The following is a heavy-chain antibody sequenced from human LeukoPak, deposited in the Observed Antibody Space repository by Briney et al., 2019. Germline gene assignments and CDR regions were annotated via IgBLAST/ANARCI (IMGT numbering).Heavy chain of an antibody. Sequence: QSGGSLSLSCAASGISVNSNYMSWVRQAPGKGLEWLSVIYADGNTYYAGSVKGRFTISRDGSENALYLQMNSLRLDDTAVYYCARDLYRSGPSDYWGQGTLVSVSS. V-gene: IGHV3-66*01. CDR2: IYADGNT. CDR1: GISVNSNY. J-gene: IGHJ4*02. CDR3: ARDLYRSGPSDY. D-gene: IGHD6-19*01.